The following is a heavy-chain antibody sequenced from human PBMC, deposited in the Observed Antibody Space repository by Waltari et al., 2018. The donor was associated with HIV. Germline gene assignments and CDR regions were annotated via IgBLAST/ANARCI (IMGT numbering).Heavy chain of an antibody. CDR3: ARGPSVGGGGVDY. Sequence: QVQLVPAGGEGKRPGASVKVPWGDSGYTFRILVVSWVRQVPGQGLEWIGWINTYGSHTKYPKKFLGRVTQTVDTPTGTAYMKLDNLTEDDTAVYFCARGPSVGGGGVDYWGQGTRVTVSS. D-gene: IGHD2-8*02. J-gene: IGHJ4*02. CDR2: INTYGSHT. V-gene: IGHV1-18*01. CDR1: GYTFRILV.